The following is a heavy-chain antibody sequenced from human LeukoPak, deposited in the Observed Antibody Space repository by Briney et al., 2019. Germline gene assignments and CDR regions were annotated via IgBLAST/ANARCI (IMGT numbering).Heavy chain of an antibody. D-gene: IGHD4-17*01. CDR3: ARERFRFGDYCLFDY. CDR1: GYSISSGYY. J-gene: IGHJ4*02. CDR2: IYHSGST. Sequence: PSETLSLTCTVSGYSISSGYYWGWIRQPPGKGLEWIGSIYHSGSTYYNPSLKSRVTISVDTSKNQFSLKLSSVTAADTAVYYCARERFRFGDYCLFDYWGQGTLVTVSS. V-gene: IGHV4-38-2*02.